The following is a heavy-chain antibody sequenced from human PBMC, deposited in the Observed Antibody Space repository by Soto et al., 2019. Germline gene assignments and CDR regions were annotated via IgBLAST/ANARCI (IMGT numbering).Heavy chain of an antibody. CDR3: ARLHPRYCSGTSCYSRGLDP. D-gene: IGHD2-2*01. V-gene: IGHV5-51*01. CDR1: GYTFTTYW. J-gene: IGHJ5*02. CDR2: IYPRDSDT. Sequence: SGESLKISCRGSGYTFTTYWIGWVRQMPGKGLEWMGIIYPRDSDTRYSPPFQGQVTMSVDKSINTAYLQWGSLKASDTAMYFCARLHPRYCSGTSCYSRGLDPWGQGTLVTVSS.